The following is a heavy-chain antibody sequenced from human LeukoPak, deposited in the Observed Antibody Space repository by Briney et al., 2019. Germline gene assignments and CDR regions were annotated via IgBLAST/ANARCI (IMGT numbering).Heavy chain of an antibody. D-gene: IGHD1-1*01. CDR3: AREGQLGLDN. V-gene: IGHV1-2*02. CDR1: GHTLTVHY. Sequence: ASVKVSCKASGHTLTVHYIHWVRQGPGQGLEWLGWITLHSGDTHYAQKYQGRLTMTSDTSISTGCMELSRLQFDDTAVYYCAREGQLGLDNWGQGTLVTVSS. J-gene: IGHJ1*01. CDR2: ITLHSGDT.